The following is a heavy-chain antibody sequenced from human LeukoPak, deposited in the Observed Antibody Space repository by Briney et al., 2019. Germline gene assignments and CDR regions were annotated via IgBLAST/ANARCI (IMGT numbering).Heavy chain of an antibody. CDR3: TKEPTPYTSGWYFQH. CDR1: GFTFSNYG. D-gene: IGHD6-25*01. CDR2: ISHDGRTE. V-gene: IGHV3-30*18. J-gene: IGHJ1*01. Sequence: PGRSLRLSCAASGFTFSNYGMHWVRQAPGKGLEWVAVISHDGRTEFYADSVKGRFTISRDNSKNTLDLQMFSLRAEDTAVYYCTKEPTPYTSGWYFQHWGQGTLVTVSS.